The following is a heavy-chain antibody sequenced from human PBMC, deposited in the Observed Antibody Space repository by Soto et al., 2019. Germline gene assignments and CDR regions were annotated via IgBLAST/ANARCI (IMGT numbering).Heavy chain of an antibody. V-gene: IGHV2-5*02. D-gene: IGHD6-13*01. CDR2: IYWDDDK. CDR3: AHWLSAAGSGFNY. J-gene: IGHJ4*02. Sequence: QITLKESGPTLVKPTQTLTLTCTFSGFSISTSGLGVGWNRQPQGQALEWLALIYWDDDKRSSPFLKSRLTITQDSSKNQVVLTMTNMDPVDTDTYDCAHWLSAAGSGFNYRGQGTLVTVSS. CDR1: GFSISTSGLG.